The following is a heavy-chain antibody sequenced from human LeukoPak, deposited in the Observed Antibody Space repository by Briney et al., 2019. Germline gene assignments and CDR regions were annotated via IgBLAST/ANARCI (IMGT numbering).Heavy chain of an antibody. J-gene: IGHJ4*02. CDR1: GFTFSSYS. CDR2: ISSSSSYI. V-gene: IGHV3-21*01. Sequence: PGGSLRLSCAASGFTFSSYSMNWVRQAPGKGLEWVSSISSSSSYIYYADSVKGRFTISRDNAKNSLYLQMNSLRAEDTAVYYCARDPLSYYYDSSAYWGQGTLVTVSS. CDR3: ARDPLSYYYDSSAY. D-gene: IGHD3-22*01.